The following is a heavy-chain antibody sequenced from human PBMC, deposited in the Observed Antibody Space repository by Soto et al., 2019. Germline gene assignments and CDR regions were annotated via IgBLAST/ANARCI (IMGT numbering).Heavy chain of an antibody. V-gene: IGHV3-23*01. J-gene: IGHJ3*02. D-gene: IGHD5-12*01. CDR1: GFTFSSYA. Sequence: GESLKISCAASGFTFSSYAMSWVRQAPGKGLEWVSAISGSGGSTYYADSVKGRFTISRDNSKNTLYLQMNSLRAEDTAVYYCAIRSGYSGYDFAFDIWGQGTMVTVSS. CDR2: ISGSGGST. CDR3: AIRSGYSGYDFAFDI.